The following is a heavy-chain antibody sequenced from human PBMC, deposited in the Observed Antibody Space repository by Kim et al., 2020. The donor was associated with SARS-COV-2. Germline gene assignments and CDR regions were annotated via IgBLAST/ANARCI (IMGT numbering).Heavy chain of an antibody. CDR2: ISGSGGCT. V-gene: IGHV3-23*01. D-gene: IGHD3-9*01. CDR3: AKAPVGYFDDCAFDY. CDR1: GFTFSSYD. Sequence: GGSLRLSCAASGFTFSSYDMSWVRQAPGKGLEWVSAISGSGGCTYYADSVKGRFTISRDNSKNTLYLQMNSLRAEDTAVYYCAKAPVGYFDDCAFDYWGPGTLVTVSP. J-gene: IGHJ4*03.